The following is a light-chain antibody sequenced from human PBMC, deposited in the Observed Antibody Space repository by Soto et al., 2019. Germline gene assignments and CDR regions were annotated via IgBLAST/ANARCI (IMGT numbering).Light chain of an antibody. Sequence: QRRQSTSCVTASEGDSVTITCRASQGVSDWVAWYQQKPGEAPKLLIYAASSLQSGVPSRFSGSGSGTDCTLTISCLQPEDFATDYCQQANIFPLTFGGGTKVDIK. CDR2: AAS. J-gene: IGKJ4*01. CDR1: QGVSDW. CDR3: QQANIFPLT. V-gene: IGKV1-12*01.